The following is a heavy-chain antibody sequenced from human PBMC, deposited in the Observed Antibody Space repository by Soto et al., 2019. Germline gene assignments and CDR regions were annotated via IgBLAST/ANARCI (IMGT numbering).Heavy chain of an antibody. CDR1: GGSISSYY. CDR3: ARDLPNYYDSSGYYSYDAFDI. J-gene: IGHJ3*02. CDR2: IYYSGST. Sequence: SETLSLTCTVSGGSISSYYWSWIRQPPGKGLEWIGYIYYSGSTNYNPSLKSRVTISVDTSKNQFSLKLSSVTAADTAVYYCARDLPNYYDSSGYYSYDAFDIWGQGTMVTVSS. D-gene: IGHD3-22*01. V-gene: IGHV4-59*01.